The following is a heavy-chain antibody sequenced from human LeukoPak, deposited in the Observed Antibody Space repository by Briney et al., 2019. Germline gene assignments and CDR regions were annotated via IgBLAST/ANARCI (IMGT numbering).Heavy chain of an antibody. J-gene: IGHJ5*02. CDR1: GGSISSSSYY. CDR2: IYYSGNT. CDR3: ARDRGEQAWTNWFDP. V-gene: IGHV4-39*07. Sequence: PSETLSLTCTVSGGSISSSSYYWGWIRQPPGKGLEWIGSIYYSGNTYYSPSLKSRVTISVDTSKNQFSLKLSSVTAADTAVYYCARDRGEQAWTNWFDPWGQGTLVTVSS. D-gene: IGHD1-26*01.